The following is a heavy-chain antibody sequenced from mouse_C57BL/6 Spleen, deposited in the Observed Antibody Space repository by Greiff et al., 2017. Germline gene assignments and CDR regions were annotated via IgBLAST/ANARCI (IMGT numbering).Heavy chain of an antibody. V-gene: IGHV14-4*01. J-gene: IGHJ4*01. CDR1: GFNIKDDY. CDR2: IDPENGDT. Sequence: EVQLQQSGAELVRPGASVKLSCTASGFNIKDDYMHWVKQRPEQGLEWIGWIDPENGDTEYASKFQGKATITADTSSNTAYLQLSSLTSEDTAVYYCTTPITTVVEGAMDYWGQGTSVTVSS. CDR3: TTPITTVVEGAMDY. D-gene: IGHD1-1*01.